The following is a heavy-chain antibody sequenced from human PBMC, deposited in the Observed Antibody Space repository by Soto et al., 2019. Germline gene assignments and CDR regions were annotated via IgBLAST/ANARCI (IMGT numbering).Heavy chain of an antibody. Sequence: LRLSCAASGFTFSSYGMHWVRQAPGKGLEWVAVISYDGSNKYYADSVKGRFTISRDNAKNTLYLQMNSLRAEDTAVYYCAKKGSPSGHHYYYGMDVWGQGTTVTVSS. CDR1: GFTFSSYG. D-gene: IGHD6-13*01. CDR3: AKKGSPSGHHYYYGMDV. CDR2: ISYDGSNK. J-gene: IGHJ6*02. V-gene: IGHV3-30*18.